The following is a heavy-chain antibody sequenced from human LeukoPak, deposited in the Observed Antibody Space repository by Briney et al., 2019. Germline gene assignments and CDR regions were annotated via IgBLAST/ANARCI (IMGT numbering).Heavy chain of an antibody. CDR3: AREASSGWWVEAFDI. V-gene: IGHV3-30*02. D-gene: IGHD6-19*01. CDR2: IRYDGSNK. J-gene: IGHJ3*02. Sequence: PGGSLRLSCAASGFTFSSYGMHWVRQAPGKGLEWVAFIRYDGSNKYYADSVKGRFTISRDNSKNTLYLQMNSLRAEDTAVYYCAREASSGWWVEAFDIWGQGTRVTVSS. CDR1: GFTFSSYG.